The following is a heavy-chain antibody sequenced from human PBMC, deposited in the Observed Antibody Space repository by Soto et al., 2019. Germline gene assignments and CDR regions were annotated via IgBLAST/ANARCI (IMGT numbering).Heavy chain of an antibody. Sequence: GGSLRLSCAASGLTVSSNYMHWVRQAPGKGLEWVAVISYDGSNKYYADSVKGRFTISRDNSKNTLYLQMNSLRAEDTAVYYCAKGAYDFWSGYRYYYGMDVWGQGTTVTVSS. D-gene: IGHD3-3*01. CDR1: GLTVSSNY. J-gene: IGHJ6*02. CDR2: ISYDGSNK. V-gene: IGHV3-30*18. CDR3: AKGAYDFWSGYRYYYGMDV.